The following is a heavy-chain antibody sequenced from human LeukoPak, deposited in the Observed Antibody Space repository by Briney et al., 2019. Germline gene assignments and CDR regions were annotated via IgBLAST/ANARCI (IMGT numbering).Heavy chain of an antibody. V-gene: IGHV4-38-2*02. J-gene: IGHJ4*02. Sequence: SETLSLTCTVSGYSISSGYYWTWIRQPPGQGLEYIGSINYRGSTYYNPSLKSRVTLSVDTSKNQFSLKLNSVTAADTAVYYCATYRYDYVWGNQHFDYWGQGTLVAVSS. D-gene: IGHD3-16*01. CDR1: GYSISSGYY. CDR3: ATYRYDYVWGNQHFDY. CDR2: INYRGST.